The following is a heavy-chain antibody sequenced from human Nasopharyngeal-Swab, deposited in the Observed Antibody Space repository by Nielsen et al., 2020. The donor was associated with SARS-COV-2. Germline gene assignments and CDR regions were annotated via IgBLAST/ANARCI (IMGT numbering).Heavy chain of an antibody. CDR3: ARRVRPGSYWFDP. J-gene: IGHJ5*02. D-gene: IGHD3-10*01. CDR2: INYSGST. Sequence: SETLSLTCAVYGGSFSGYYWSWIRQPPGKGLEWIGEINYSGSTNYNPSLKSRVTISVDTSKNQFSLKLSSVTAADTAVYYCARRVRPGSYWFDPWGQGTLVTVSS. CDR1: GGSFSGYY. V-gene: IGHV4-34*01.